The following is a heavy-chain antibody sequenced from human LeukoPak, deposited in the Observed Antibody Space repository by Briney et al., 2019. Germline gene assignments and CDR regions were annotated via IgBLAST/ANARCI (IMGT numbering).Heavy chain of an antibody. CDR3: AKDPKTTVTTSYYFDY. Sequence: GGSLRLSCAASGFTFSSYAMSWVRQAPGKALEWVSAISGSGGSTYYADSVKGRFTISRDNSKNTLYLQMNSLRAEDTAVYYCAKDPKTTVTTSYYFDYWGQGTLVTVSS. J-gene: IGHJ4*02. V-gene: IGHV3-23*01. CDR1: GFTFSSYA. D-gene: IGHD4-17*01. CDR2: ISGSGGST.